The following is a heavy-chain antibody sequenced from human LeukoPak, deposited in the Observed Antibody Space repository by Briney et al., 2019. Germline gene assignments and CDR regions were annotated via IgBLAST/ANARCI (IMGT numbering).Heavy chain of an antibody. Sequence: NTSETLSLTCTVSGGSISSSSYYWGWIRQPPGKGLEWIGSIYYSGSTYYNPSLKSRVTISVDTSKNQFSLKLSSVTAADTAVYYCAREEYSSSPIGFDYWGQGTLVTVSS. CDR1: GGSISSSSYY. CDR3: AREEYSSSPIGFDY. J-gene: IGHJ4*02. D-gene: IGHD6-6*01. CDR2: IYYSGST. V-gene: IGHV4-39*02.